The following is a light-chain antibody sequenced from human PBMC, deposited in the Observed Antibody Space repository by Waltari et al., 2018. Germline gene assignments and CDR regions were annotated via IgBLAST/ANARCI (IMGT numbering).Light chain of an antibody. CDR3: AAWDESHYV. Sequence: QSVLTQPPSASGTPGQRVSISCSGLYSNLGRNYLYWYQQLPGAAPKLLIYRNKQRPSGVPDRFSASKYGTSASLAISGLRSEDEAVYYCAAWDESHYVFGPGTKVTVL. CDR1: YSNLGRNY. J-gene: IGLJ1*01. V-gene: IGLV1-47*01. CDR2: RNK.